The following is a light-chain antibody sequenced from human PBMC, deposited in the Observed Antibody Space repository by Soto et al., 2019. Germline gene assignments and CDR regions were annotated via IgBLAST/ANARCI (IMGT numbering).Light chain of an antibody. CDR1: QDITQY. CDR3: QQYKSLPVT. J-gene: IGKJ4*01. V-gene: IGKV1-33*01. CDR2: DGS. Sequence: DIQMTQSPSSLSASVGDRNTITCQASQDITQYLNWYQQKPGKAPNLLIFDGSRLAAGVPSRFSGSGFETYFTFTISGLQPEDFASYYCQQYKSLPVTFGGGTKVEIK.